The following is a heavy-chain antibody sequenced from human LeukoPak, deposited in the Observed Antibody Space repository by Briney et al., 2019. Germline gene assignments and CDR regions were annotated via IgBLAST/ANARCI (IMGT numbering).Heavy chain of an antibody. J-gene: IGHJ4*02. Sequence: PGGSLRLSCAASGFTFSSYAMSWIRQPPGKGLEWIGEINHSGSTNYNPSLKSRVTISVDTSKNQFSLKLSSVTAADTAVYYCXXVKFVGATKFDYWGQGTLVTVSS. V-gene: IGHV4-34*08. D-gene: IGHD1-26*01. CDR2: INHSGST. CDR3: XXVKFVGATKFDY. CDR1: GFTFSSYA.